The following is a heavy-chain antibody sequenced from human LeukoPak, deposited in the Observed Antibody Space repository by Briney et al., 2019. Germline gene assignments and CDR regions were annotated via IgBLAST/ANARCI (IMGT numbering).Heavy chain of an antibody. CDR3: ARGLFLSGYLDAFDL. CDR2: IYSDGRT. D-gene: IGHD3-22*01. V-gene: IGHV3-53*01. Sequence: GGSLRLSCAASGFIVSNKYMTWVRKAPGKGLEWVSLIYSDGRTHYADSVRGRCTISRDNSKNTLYLQMNSLRVEDTAVYYCARGLFLSGYLDAFDLWGQGTVVTVSS. J-gene: IGHJ3*01. CDR1: GFIVSNKY.